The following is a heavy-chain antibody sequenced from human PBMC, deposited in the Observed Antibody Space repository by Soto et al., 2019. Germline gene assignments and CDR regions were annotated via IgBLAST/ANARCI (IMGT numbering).Heavy chain of an antibody. CDR1: GFSFSNHA. CDR2: ISGSGSVT. D-gene: IGHD5-12*01. Sequence: PGGSLRLSCAASGFSFSNHAMTWVRQAPGKGLEWVSAISGSGSVTYYADSVKGRFTISRDNSKNTLYLQMNSLRVDDTAVYYCAKNRATGYDPFDYWGQESLVTVSS. CDR3: AKNRATGYDPFDY. V-gene: IGHV3-23*01. J-gene: IGHJ4*02.